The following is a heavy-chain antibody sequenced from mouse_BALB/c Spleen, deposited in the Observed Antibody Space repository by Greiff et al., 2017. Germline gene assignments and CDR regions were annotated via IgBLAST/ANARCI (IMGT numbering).Heavy chain of an antibody. Sequence: QVQLQQSGAELARPGASVKMSCKASGYTFTSYTMHWVKQRPGQGLEWIGYFNPSSGYTNYNQKFKDKATMTADKSSSTAYMQLSSLTSEDSAVYSCASATRSYWYFDVWGAGTTVTVAA. V-gene: IGHV1-4*01. J-gene: IGHJ1*01. CDR3: ASATRSYWYFDV. CDR1: GYTFTSYT. CDR2: FNPSSGYT.